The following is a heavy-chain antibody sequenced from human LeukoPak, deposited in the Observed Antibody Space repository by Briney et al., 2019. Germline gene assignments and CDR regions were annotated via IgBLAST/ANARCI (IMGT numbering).Heavy chain of an antibody. D-gene: IGHD2-8*01. CDR2: ISGSGAST. J-gene: IGHJ4*02. V-gene: IGHV3-23*01. CDR3: AKDRSCTNDICHGDFDY. CDR1: GFTFSSYA. Sequence: GGSLTLSCAASGFTFSSYAVSWVRQAPGKGLGWDSSISGSGASTSSAGSVKGRFTISRDNSKTTLYLQMNSLRAEDTALYYCAKDRSCTNDICHGDFDYWGQGTLVTVSS.